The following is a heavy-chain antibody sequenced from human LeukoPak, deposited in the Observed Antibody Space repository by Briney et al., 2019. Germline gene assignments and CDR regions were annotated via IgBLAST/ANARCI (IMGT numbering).Heavy chain of an antibody. Sequence: PSETLSLTCDVSGGSISSGLYSWSWIRQPLGKGLEWIGYIYHTGSTYYNPSLKSRVTISVDTSKNQFSLRLSSVTAADTAVYYCARLQYCSGTSCFWFDPWGQGTLVTVSS. CDR2: IYHTGST. CDR3: ARLQYCSGTSCFWFDP. D-gene: IGHD2-2*01. V-gene: IGHV4-30-2*01. CDR1: GGSISSGLYS. J-gene: IGHJ5*02.